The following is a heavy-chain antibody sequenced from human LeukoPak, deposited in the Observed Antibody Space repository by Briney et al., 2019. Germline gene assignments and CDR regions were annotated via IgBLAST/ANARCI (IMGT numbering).Heavy chain of an antibody. D-gene: IGHD4-17*01. Sequence: SVKVSCKASGFSFSSSAVHWVRQARGQRLEWIGWIVVGSGNTNYAQKFQERVTITRDMSTTTAYMELSSLRSEGTAVYYCAAGVSPTVTTGGLLGYWGQGTLVTVSS. CDR2: IVVGSGNT. CDR1: GFSFSSSA. V-gene: IGHV1-58*01. CDR3: AAGVSPTVTTGGLLGY. J-gene: IGHJ4*02.